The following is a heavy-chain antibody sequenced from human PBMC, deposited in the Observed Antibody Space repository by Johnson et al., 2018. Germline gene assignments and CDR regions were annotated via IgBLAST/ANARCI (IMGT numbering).Heavy chain of an antibody. CDR3: TTDLWEWSAKYYYYFYMDV. J-gene: IGHJ6*03. D-gene: IGHD3-3*01. Sequence: EVQLVESGGGLVQPGGSLRLSCAASGFTFSNAWMNWVRQAPGKGLEWVGRIKSKTDGGTTDYAAPVKGRFTISRDDSKNTLYLQMNSLKTEDKAVYYCTTDLWEWSAKYYYYFYMDVWGKGTTVTVSS. V-gene: IGHV3-15*07. CDR1: GFTFSNAW. CDR2: IKSKTDGGTT.